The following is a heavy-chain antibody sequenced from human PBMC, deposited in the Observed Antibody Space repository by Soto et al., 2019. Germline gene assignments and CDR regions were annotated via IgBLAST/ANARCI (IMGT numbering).Heavy chain of an antibody. CDR3: ARVGDCSSTSCYGAYYYYYYMDV. CDR1: GFTFSSYS. CDR2: ISSSSSTI. V-gene: IGHV3-48*01. J-gene: IGHJ6*03. Sequence: GGSLRLSCAASGFTFSSYSMNWVRQAPGKGLEWVSYISSSSSTIYYADSVKGRFTISRDNAKNSLYLQMNSLRAEDTAVYYCARVGDCSSTSCYGAYYYYYYMDVWGKGTTVTVSS. D-gene: IGHD2-2*01.